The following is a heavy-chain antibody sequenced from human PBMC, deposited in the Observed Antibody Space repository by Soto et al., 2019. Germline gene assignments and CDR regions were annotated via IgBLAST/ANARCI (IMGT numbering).Heavy chain of an antibody. CDR1: GYTFTSYY. D-gene: IGHD1-26*01. V-gene: IGHV1-46*01. CDR3: ARGPWEADPEVYYYYGMDV. CDR2: INPSGGST. J-gene: IGHJ6*02. Sequence: QVQLVQSGAEVKKPGASVKVSCKASGYTFTSYYMHWVRQAPGQGLEWMGIINPSGGSTSYAQKFQGRVTMTRDTSTSTVYMELSSLRSEDTAVYYCARGPWEADPEVYYYYGMDVWGQGTTVTVSS.